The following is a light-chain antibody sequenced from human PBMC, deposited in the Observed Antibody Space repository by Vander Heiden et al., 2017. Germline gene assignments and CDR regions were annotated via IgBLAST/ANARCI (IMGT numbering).Light chain of an antibody. CDR1: SGHSGYA. CDR3: QTWGTGTHVV. CDR2: LMIDGSH. Sequence: QFVLSRSPSASAYRGASVKLTCTLSSGHSGYAIGWHPQQPEKRPRYATKLMIDGSHSKGAGIPDRFSGSSSGGERDLTISGLQSEDEADYYCQTWGTGTHVVFGGGTKLTGL. J-gene: IGLJ2*01. V-gene: IGLV4-69*01.